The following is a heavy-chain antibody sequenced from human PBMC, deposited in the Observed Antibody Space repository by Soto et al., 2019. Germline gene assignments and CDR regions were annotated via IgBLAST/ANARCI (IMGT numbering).Heavy chain of an antibody. V-gene: IGHV3-11*06. Sequence: GGSLRLSCPTSGFPFSDYYMSWIRQAPGKGLEWLSHISPKSTYRNYADSVKGRFTISRDNTKSSLFLQMNSLGVEDTAVYYCVRGGGGGLFEHRGQRVLVTVSS. CDR2: ISPKSTYR. J-gene: IGHJ4*02. D-gene: IGHD2-21*01. CDR3: VRGGGGGLFEH. CDR1: GFPFSDYY.